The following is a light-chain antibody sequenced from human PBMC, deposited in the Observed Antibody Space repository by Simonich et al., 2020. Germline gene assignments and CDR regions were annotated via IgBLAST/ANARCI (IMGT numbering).Light chain of an antibody. J-gene: IGLJ2*01. V-gene: IGLV4-69*01. CDR2: LNSDGSH. CDR1: RGHSSYA. CDR3: QTWGTGIVV. Sequence: QLVLTQSPSASASLGASVQLTCTLSRGHSSYAIAWHQQQPEKGPRYLMKLNSDGSHSKGDGIPDRFSGSSSGAERYLTISSLQSEDEADYYCQTWGTGIVVFGGGTKLTVL.